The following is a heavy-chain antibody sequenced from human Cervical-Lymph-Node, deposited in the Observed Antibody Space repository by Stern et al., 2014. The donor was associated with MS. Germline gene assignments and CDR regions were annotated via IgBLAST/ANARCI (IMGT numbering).Heavy chain of an antibody. J-gene: IGHJ4*02. CDR2: IYPGDSET. CDR3: ARQTTAWASDV. D-gene: IGHD1-14*01. V-gene: IGHV5-51*01. CDR1: GYKFSIYG. Sequence: EVQLVESGAELIRPGESLKISCKGSGYKFSIYGIAWVRQMPGKGLEWMGIIYPGDSETRYRPSVQGQVTMSADKSTSTAYLQWSSLNASDTAMYFCARQTTAWASDVWGQGTLVTVSS.